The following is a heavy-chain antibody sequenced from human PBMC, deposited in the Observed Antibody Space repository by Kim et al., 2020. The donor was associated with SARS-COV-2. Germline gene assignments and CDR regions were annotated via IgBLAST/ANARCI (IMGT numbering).Heavy chain of an antibody. CDR3: SKAWFAAPNWFAP. V-gene: IGHV4-59*11. D-gene: IGHD3-22*01. CDR2: IYNTENT. Sequence: SETLSLTCSVSGGSLIGHYWNWLRQPPGKGLEWIGHIYNTENTNYNPSLKSQVPISVNTSKNPSSLTLTSVPAADTAVYYCSKAWFAAPNWFAPWGQGTLVTVSS. CDR1: GGSLIGHY. J-gene: IGHJ5*02.